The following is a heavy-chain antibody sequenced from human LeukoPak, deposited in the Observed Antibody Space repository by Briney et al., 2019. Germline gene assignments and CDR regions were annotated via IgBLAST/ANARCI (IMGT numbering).Heavy chain of an antibody. V-gene: IGHV3-33*01. CDR3: TRDGWELLSYDAFDI. J-gene: IGHJ3*02. CDR1: GFTYSSYG. D-gene: IGHD1-26*01. Sequence: PGGSLRLSCAASGFTYSSYGMHWVRQAPGKGQEWVAVIWYDGSNKYYADSVKGRFTISRDNSKNTLYLQMNSLRAEDTAVYYCTRDGWELLSYDAFDIWGQGTMVTVSS. CDR2: IWYDGSNK.